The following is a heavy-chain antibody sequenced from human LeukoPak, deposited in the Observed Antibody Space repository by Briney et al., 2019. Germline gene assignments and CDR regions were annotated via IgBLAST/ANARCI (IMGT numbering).Heavy chain of an antibody. Sequence: PSETLSLTCAVSGYSISSGYYWGWIRQPPGEGLEWIGIIYRSGSTYYNPSLKSRVTISVDTSKNQFSLKLSSVTAADTAVYYCARAGITIFGVVKLGAFDIWGQGTMVTVSS. D-gene: IGHD3-3*01. CDR2: IYRSGST. CDR3: ARAGITIFGVVKLGAFDI. J-gene: IGHJ3*02. CDR1: GYSISSGYY. V-gene: IGHV4-38-2*01.